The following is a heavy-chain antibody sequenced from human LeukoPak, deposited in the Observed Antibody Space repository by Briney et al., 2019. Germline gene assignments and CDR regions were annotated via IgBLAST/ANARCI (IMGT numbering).Heavy chain of an antibody. J-gene: IGHJ1*01. CDR1: GGTFSSYA. D-gene: IGHD6-13*01. CDR2: IIPIFGTA. CDR3: ARSMGIAENKYFQH. Sequence: RGASVKVSCKASGGTFSSYAISWVRQAPGQGLEWMGGIIPIFGTANYAQKFQGRVTITADKSTSTAYMELSSLRSEDTAVYYCARSMGIAENKYFQHWGQGTLVTVSS. V-gene: IGHV1-69*06.